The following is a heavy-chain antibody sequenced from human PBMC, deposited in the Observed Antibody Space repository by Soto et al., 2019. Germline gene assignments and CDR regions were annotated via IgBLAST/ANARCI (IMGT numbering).Heavy chain of an antibody. CDR1: GFTFSSHA. J-gene: IGHJ6*02. D-gene: IGHD1-26*01. Sequence: HPGGSLRLSCVASGFTFSSHAMTWVRQAPGKGLEWVSSVSASGGSTYYAESVKGRFSISRDNSKNTLFLQMNSLRAEDTAVYYCAKTTPIVGATSYYFYGMDVWGQGTTVTVSS. CDR3: AKTTPIVGATSYYFYGMDV. CDR2: VSASGGST. V-gene: IGHV3-23*01.